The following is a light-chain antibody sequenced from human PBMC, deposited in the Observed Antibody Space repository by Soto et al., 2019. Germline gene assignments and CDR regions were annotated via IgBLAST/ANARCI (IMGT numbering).Light chain of an antibody. CDR2: EVS. CDR3: SSYAGSNNLL. CDR1: SSDVGGYNY. V-gene: IGLV2-8*01. J-gene: IGLJ3*02. Sequence: QSALTQPPSASGSPGQSVTISCTGTSSDVGGYNYVSWYQQHPGKAPKLMIYEVSKRPSGVPDRCSGSKSGNTASLTVSGLQDEDEADYYCSSYAGSNNLLFGGGTKLTVL.